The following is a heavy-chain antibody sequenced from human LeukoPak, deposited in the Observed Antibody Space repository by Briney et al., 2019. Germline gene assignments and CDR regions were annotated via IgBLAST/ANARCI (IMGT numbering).Heavy chain of an antibody. CDR3: ARSPWGTYSYGYLAV. CDR1: GFTFDDYA. Sequence: HAGGSLRLSCAASGFTFDDYAMHWVRQAPGKGLEWVSGISWNSGSIGYADSVKGRFTISRDNAKNSLYLQMNSLRAEDTAVYYCARSPWGTYSYGYLAVWGQGTLVTVSS. CDR2: ISWNSGSI. J-gene: IGHJ4*02. D-gene: IGHD5-18*01. V-gene: IGHV3-9*01.